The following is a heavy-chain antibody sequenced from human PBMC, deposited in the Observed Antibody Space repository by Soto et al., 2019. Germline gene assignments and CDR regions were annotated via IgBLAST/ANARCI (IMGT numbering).Heavy chain of an antibody. CDR3: ARPHYDSITFYSFFDY. Sequence: HVQLQQWGAGLLKPSETLFLTCAVYGESFSAYYWSWIRQPPGKGLEWIGEIFHGGHTNYSPSLKSRVTISGDTSKNHFSLELTSVTAADTAVYYWARPHYDSITFYSFFDYWHQGTLVTVSS. D-gene: IGHD3-22*01. V-gene: IGHV4-34*12. CDR1: GESFSAYY. J-gene: IGHJ4*02. CDR2: IFHGGHT.